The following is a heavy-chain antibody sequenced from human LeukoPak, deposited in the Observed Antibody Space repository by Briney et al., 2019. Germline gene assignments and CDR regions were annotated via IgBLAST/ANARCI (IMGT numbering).Heavy chain of an antibody. Sequence: ASVKVSCKASGYTFTDYYMHWVRQAPGQGLEWMAWINSKTGATNYAQKFQGRVTMTRDTSISTAYMELTRLRSDDTAVYYCAGAMVRGVIKWDWFDPWGQGTLVTVSS. CDR2: INSKTGAT. J-gene: IGHJ5*02. CDR1: GYTFTDYY. CDR3: AGAMVRGVIKWDWFDP. V-gene: IGHV1-2*02. D-gene: IGHD3-10*01.